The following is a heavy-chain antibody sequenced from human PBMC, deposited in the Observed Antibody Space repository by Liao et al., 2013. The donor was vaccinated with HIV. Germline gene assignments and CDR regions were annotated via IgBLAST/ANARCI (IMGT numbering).Heavy chain of an antibody. CDR3: ARGGLEF. Sequence: QVQLQESGPGLVKPSQTLSLTCSVSGGSINNGTSYWSWIRQPAGKGLEWIGRVFTSGSTNYNTSLKTRVTISLDTAKNQFSLNLSSVTAADTALYYCARGGLEFWGQGTLVTVSS. CDR2: VFTSGST. D-gene: IGHD3-10*01. J-gene: IGHJ1*01. CDR1: GGSINNGTSY. V-gene: IGHV4-61*02.